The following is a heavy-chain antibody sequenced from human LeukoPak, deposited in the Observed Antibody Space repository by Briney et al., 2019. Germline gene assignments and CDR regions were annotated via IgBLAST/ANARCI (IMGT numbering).Heavy chain of an antibody. CDR1: GGSISSYY. CDR3: ARTATYSSTWYPTYYYYYGMDV. CDR2: ISYSGRT. V-gene: IGHV4-59*01. Sequence: SETLSLTCTVSGGSISSYYWTWIRQPPGKELEWIGFISYSGRTTYNPSLKSRVTISVDTSKDQFSLRLTSVTAADTAVYYCARTATYSSTWYPTYYYYYGMDVWGQGTTVTVSS. D-gene: IGHD6-13*01. J-gene: IGHJ6*02.